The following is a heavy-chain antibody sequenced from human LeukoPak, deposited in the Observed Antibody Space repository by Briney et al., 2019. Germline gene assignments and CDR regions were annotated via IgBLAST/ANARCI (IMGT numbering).Heavy chain of an antibody. D-gene: IGHD4-17*01. V-gene: IGHV3-33*01. CDR2: IWYDGSNK. Sequence: GGSLRLSCAASRFTFSSYGIHWVRQAPGKGLEWVAVIWYDGSNKYYADSVKGRFTISRDNSKNTLYLQMNSLRAEDTAVYYCAREPIESGDYWYFDLWGRGTLVTVPS. CDR3: AREPIESGDYWYFDL. CDR1: RFTFSSYG. J-gene: IGHJ2*01.